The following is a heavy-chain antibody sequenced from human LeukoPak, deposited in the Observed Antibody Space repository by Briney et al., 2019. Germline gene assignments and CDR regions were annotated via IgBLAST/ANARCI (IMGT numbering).Heavy chain of an antibody. CDR2: INHSGST. D-gene: IGHD1-26*01. V-gene: IGHV4-34*01. CDR1: GGSFSGYY. CDR3: ARGSGPSH. Sequence: SETLSLTCAVYGGSFSGYYWSWIRQPPGKGLEWIGEINHSGSTNYNPSLKSRVTISVDTSKNQFSLKLSSVTAADTAVYYCARGSGPSHWGQGTLVTVSS. J-gene: IGHJ4*02.